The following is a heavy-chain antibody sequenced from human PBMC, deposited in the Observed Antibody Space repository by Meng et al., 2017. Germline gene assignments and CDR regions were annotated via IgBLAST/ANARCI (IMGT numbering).Heavy chain of an antibody. V-gene: IGHV3-15*01. D-gene: IGHD3-9*01. CDR3: TWDDKAVSDY. CDR2: IKSNTDGGTA. J-gene: IGHJ4*02. CDR1: GFTFSDYY. Sequence: EGLLVAAGGRVYTPGGSLRLSCAASGFTFSDYYMSWIRQAPGKGVEWVGRIKSNTDGGTAEYAAPVTGRFTISRDDSKSTLYLQMSGLRIDDTGVYYCTWDDKAVSDYWGQGTLVTVSS.